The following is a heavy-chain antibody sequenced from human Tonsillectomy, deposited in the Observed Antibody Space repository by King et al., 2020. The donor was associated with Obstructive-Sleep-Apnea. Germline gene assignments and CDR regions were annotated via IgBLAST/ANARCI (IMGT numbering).Heavy chain of an antibody. J-gene: IGHJ6*02. Sequence: QLVQSGAEVKKPGASVKVSCTASGYTFTSYYLHWVRQAPGQGREWMGMINPSDGSTTYAQKFQGRVSMTRDTSTSTVYMELSSLKFDDTAVYYGAGWGPVVTAFRDSAYYSGMDVWGQGTAVTVSS. CDR2: INPSDGST. CDR3: AGWGPVVTAFRDSAYYSGMDV. V-gene: IGHV1-46*01. CDR1: GYTFTSYY. D-gene: IGHD2-21*02.